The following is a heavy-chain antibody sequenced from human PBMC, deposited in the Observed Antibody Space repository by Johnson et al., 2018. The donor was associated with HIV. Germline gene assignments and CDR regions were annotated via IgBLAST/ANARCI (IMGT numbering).Heavy chain of an antibody. Sequence: VQLVESGGGLVQPGGSLRLSCAASGFTVSSNYMSWVRQAPGKGLEWVSVIYSGGSTYYADSVQGRFTISRDNSKNTLYLQMNSLRAEDTAVYYCAKDGFGWADAFDIWGHGTMVTVSS. CDR3: AKDGFGWADAFDI. CDR1: GFTVSSNY. CDR2: IYSGGST. V-gene: IGHV3-66*01. D-gene: IGHD2-2*03. J-gene: IGHJ3*02.